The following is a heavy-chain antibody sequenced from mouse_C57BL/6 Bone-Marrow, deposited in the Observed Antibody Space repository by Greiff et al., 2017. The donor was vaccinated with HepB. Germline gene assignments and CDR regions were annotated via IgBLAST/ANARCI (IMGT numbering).Heavy chain of an antibody. CDR1: GFTFSSYA. CDR3: ARDGSSHWYFDV. V-gene: IGHV5-4*01. J-gene: IGHJ1*03. CDR2: ISDGGSYT. Sequence: EVKVEESGGGLVKPGGSLKLSCAASGFTFSSYAMSWVRQTPEKRLEWVATISDGGSYTYYPDNVKGRFTISRDNAKNNLYLQMSHLKSEDTAMYYCARDGSSHWYFDVWGTVTTVTVSS. D-gene: IGHD1-1*01.